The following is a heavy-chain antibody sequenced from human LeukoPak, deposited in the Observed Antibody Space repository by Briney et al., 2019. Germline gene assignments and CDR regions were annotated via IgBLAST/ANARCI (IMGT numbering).Heavy chain of an antibody. J-gene: IGHJ4*02. CDR2: IRYDGSNK. Sequence: EGSLRLSCAASGFTFSSYGMHWVRQAPGKGLEGVAFIRYDGSNKYYADSVKGRFTISRDNSKNTLYLQMNSLRAEDTAVYYCARGTYYDSSGYSGVRLFDYWGQGTLLTVSS. V-gene: IGHV3-30*02. D-gene: IGHD3-22*01. CDR3: ARGTYYDSSGYSGVRLFDY. CDR1: GFTFSSYG.